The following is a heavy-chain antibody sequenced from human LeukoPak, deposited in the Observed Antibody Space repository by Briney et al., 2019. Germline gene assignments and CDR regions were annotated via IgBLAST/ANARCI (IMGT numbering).Heavy chain of an antibody. CDR3: AREGGGYFEG. CDR2: INHSGST. J-gene: IGHJ4*02. CDR1: GGSFSGYY. V-gene: IGHV4-34*01. Sequence: PSETLSLTCAVYGGSFSGYYWSWIRQPPGQGLEWIGEINHSGSTNYNPSLKSRVTISVDTSKNQFSLKLSSVTAADTAVYYCAREGGGYFEGWGQGTLVTVSS. D-gene: IGHD3-9*01.